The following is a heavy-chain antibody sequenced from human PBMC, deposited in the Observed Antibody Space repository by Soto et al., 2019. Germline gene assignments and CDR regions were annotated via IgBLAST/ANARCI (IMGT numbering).Heavy chain of an antibody. CDR1: GGSISSGGYY. J-gene: IGHJ4*02. D-gene: IGHD4-4*01. Sequence: LTCTVSGGSISSGGYYWSWIRQHPGKGLEWIGYIYYSGSTYYNPSLKSRVTISVDTSKNQFSLKLSSVTAADTAVYYCARSRDDDYSNYYYDCWGKGTRVTVSS. CDR2: IYYSGST. CDR3: ARSRDDDYSNYYYDC. V-gene: IGHV4-31*03.